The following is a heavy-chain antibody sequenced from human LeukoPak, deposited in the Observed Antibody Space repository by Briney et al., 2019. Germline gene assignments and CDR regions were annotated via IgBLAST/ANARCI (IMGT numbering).Heavy chain of an antibody. J-gene: IGHJ4*02. CDR2: IDGDGSGT. V-gene: IGHV3-74*01. D-gene: IGHD4-17*01. CDR1: GLTFSNHW. CDR3: ATVFDY. Sequence: PGGSLRLSCAGSGLTFSNHWMHWVRQAPGKGLVWVSRIDGDGSGTSYADSVKGRFTISRDNAKNTSYLQMDSLRAEDSAVYYCATVFDYWGQGTLVTVSS.